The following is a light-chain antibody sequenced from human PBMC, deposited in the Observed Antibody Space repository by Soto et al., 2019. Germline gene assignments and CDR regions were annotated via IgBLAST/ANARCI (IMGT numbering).Light chain of an antibody. J-gene: IGKJ1*01. CDR1: QSLGNY. V-gene: IGKV3-11*01. CDR3: LQRNVWPWT. Sequence: EIVLTQSPATLSLSPGQRATLSCRASQSLGNYLAWYQQKPGQAPRLLIYDVFNRATGTPARFSGSGSGTDFTLTSSSLEPEDFAVYYCLQRNVWPWTFGQGTKVEVK. CDR2: DVF.